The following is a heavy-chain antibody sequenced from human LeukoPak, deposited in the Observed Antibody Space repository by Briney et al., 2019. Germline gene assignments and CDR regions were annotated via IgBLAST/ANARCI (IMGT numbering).Heavy chain of an antibody. V-gene: IGHV3-21*01. J-gene: IGHJ4*02. Sequence: GGSLRLSCAVSGFTFSSYSMNWVRQAPGKGLEWVSSISSSSSYIYYADSVKGRFTISRDNAKNSLYLQMNSLRAEDTVVYYCARVPGSGITNNHIDYWGQGTLVTVSS. CDR1: GFTFSSYS. CDR2: ISSSSSYI. D-gene: IGHD3-10*01. CDR3: ARVPGSGITNNHIDY.